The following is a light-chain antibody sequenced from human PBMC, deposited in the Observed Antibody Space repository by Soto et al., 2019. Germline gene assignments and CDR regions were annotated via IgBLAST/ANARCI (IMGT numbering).Light chain of an antibody. CDR3: QQCNRGVS. V-gene: IGKV1-5*03. Sequence: DINMTQSPATLSASVGDRVTITCRASQTVSPWLAWYQQKPGAAPHLLIYKVSNLESGVPSRFSGSGSGADFTLTINGLQPDDFATYYCQQCNRGVSFGRGTKVVIK. J-gene: IGKJ1*01. CDR1: QTVSPW. CDR2: KVS.